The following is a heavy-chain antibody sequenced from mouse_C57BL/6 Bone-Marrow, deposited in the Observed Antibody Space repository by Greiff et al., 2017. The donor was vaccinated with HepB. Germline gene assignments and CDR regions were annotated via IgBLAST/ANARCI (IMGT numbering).Heavy chain of an antibody. V-gene: IGHV3-6*01. J-gene: IGHJ1*03. D-gene: IGHD3-3*01. CDR2: ISYDGSN. CDR1: GYSITSGYY. CDR3: ARVKGHWYFDV. Sequence: EVKVEESGPGLVKPSQSLSLTCSVTGYSITSGYYWNWIRQFPGNKLEWMGYISYDGSNNYNPSLKNLPSITRDTSKNQFFLKLNSVTTEDTATYYCARVKGHWYFDVWGTGTTVTVSS.